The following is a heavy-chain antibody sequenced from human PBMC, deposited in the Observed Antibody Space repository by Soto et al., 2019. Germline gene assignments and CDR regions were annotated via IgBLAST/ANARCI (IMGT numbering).Heavy chain of an antibody. CDR1: GGSISNYY. CDR2: IYYNGNT. D-gene: IGHD1-1*01. V-gene: IGHV4-59*01. J-gene: IGHJ5*02. Sequence: PSETLSLTCTVSGGSISNYYWTRIRQPPGKGLEWIGHIYYNGNTKYNPSLQSRVTISVDTANNHFSLKVSSVTAADTAIYYCAKDFTGTAQRLDPWGQGTLVTVSS. CDR3: AKDFTGTAQRLDP.